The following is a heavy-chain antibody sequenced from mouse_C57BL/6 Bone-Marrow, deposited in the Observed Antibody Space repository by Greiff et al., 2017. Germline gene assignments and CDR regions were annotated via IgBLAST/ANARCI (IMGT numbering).Heavy chain of an antibody. J-gene: IGHJ4*01. Sequence: EVQLQQSGPVLARPGASVKMSCKTSGYTFTSYWMHWVKQRPGQGLEWIGAIYPGNSDTSYNQKFKGKATLTVDKSSSTAYMQLSSLTSEDSAVXYCAIWYAMDYWGQGTSVTVSS. V-gene: IGHV1-5*01. CDR2: IYPGNSDT. CDR3: AIWYAMDY. CDR1: GYTFTSYW.